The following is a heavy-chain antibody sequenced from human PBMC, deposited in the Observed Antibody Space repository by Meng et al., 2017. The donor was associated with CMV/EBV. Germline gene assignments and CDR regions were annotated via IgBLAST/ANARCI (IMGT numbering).Heavy chain of an antibody. CDR2: IIPILGIA. V-gene: IGHV1-69*10. Sequence: SVKVSCKASGGTFSSYAISWVRQAPGQGLEWTGGIIPILGIANYAQKFQGRVTITADKSTSTAYMELSSLRSEDTAVYYCARVNSSSFGYYYYGMDVWGQGTTVTVSS. CDR1: GGTFSSYA. CDR3: ARVNSSSFGYYYYGMDV. J-gene: IGHJ6*02. D-gene: IGHD6-6*01.